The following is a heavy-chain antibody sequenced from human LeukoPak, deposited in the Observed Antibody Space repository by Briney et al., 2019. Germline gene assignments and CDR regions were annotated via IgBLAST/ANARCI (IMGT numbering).Heavy chain of an antibody. V-gene: IGHV4-39*01. CDR3: ATPLDSSGWASDAFDI. D-gene: IGHD3-22*01. J-gene: IGHJ3*02. CDR2: IYYSGST. Sequence: PSETLSLTCTVSGGSISSSSYYWGWIRQPPGKGLEWIGSIYYSGSTYYIPSPKSRVTISVDTSKNQFSLKLSSVTAADTAVYYCATPLDSSGWASDAFDIWGQGTMVTVSS. CDR1: GGSISSSSYY.